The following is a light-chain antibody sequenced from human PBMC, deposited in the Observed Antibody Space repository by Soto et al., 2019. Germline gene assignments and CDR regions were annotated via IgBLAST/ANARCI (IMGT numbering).Light chain of an antibody. J-gene: IGKJ1*01. CDR3: QQYNNWPPWT. CDR2: GAS. V-gene: IGKV3-15*01. CDR1: QSVSSN. Sequence: IMTESPANLKLCPGXXESLSXRSSQSVSSNLAWYQQKPGQAPRLLIDGASTRATGIPARFSGSGSGTEFTRTISSLQSEDFAVYYCQQYNNWPPWTFG.